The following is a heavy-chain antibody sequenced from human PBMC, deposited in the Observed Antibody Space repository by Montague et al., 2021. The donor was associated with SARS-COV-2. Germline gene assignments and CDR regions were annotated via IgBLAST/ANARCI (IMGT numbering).Heavy chain of an antibody. CDR2: IYTTGRT. J-gene: IGHJ3*02. V-gene: IGHV4-61*02. Sequence: TLSLTCTVSGGSISSGSYYWSWIRQPAGEGLEWIGRIYTTGRTNYNPSLKSRVTISVGTSKNQFSLKLSSVTAADTAAYYCASERAYDYGSGTYPGGFDMWGQGTMVTVSS. D-gene: IGHD3-10*01. CDR3: ASERAYDYGSGTYPGGFDM. CDR1: GGSISSGSYY.